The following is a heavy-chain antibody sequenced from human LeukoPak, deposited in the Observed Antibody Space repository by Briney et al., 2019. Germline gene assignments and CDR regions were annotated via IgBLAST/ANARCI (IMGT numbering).Heavy chain of an antibody. Sequence: GRSLRLSCAASGFTFSSYGMHWVRQARGKGLEWVAVIWNDGSEEYHADSVRGRFTISRDNSKNTLYLQMNSLRAEDTAVYYCARGYCSSIGCATGWKFDYWGQGTLVTVSS. CDR1: GFTFSSYG. J-gene: IGHJ4*02. V-gene: IGHV3-33*08. CDR3: ARGYCSSIGCATGWKFDY. D-gene: IGHD2-2*01. CDR2: IWNDGSEE.